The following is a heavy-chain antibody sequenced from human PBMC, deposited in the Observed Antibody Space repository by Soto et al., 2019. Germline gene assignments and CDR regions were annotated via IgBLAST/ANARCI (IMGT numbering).Heavy chain of an antibody. V-gene: IGHV1-18*01. D-gene: IGHD6-19*01. J-gene: IGHJ4*02. CDR2: ISAYNGNT. CDR3: ARAWSLAVAGMITDC. Sequence: GASVKVSCKASGYTFTSYDISWVRQAPGQGLEWMGWISAYNGNTNYAQKLQGRFTMTTDTSTSTAYMELRSLRSDDTAVYYCARAWSLAVAGMITDCWAQGTLVTVSS. CDR1: GYTFTSYD.